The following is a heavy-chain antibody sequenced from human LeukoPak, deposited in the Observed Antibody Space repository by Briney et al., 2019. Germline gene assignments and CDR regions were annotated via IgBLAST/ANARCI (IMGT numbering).Heavy chain of an antibody. D-gene: IGHD3-9*01. V-gene: IGHV3-74*01. CDR3: ARDLYYDILTGSDLYYYYYGMDV. CDR2: INSDGSST. J-gene: IGHJ6*02. Sequence: GGSLRLSCAASGFTFSSYWMHWVRQAPGKGLVWVSRINSDGSSTSYADSVKGRFTISRDNARNTLYLQMNSLRAEDTAVYYCARDLYYDILTGSDLYYYYYGMDVWGQGTTVTVSS. CDR1: GFTFSSYW.